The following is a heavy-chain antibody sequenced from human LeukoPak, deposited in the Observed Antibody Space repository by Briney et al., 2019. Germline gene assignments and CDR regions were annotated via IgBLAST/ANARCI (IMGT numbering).Heavy chain of an antibody. CDR2: KNPNSGNT. CDR3: ARRFSGSGSPITY. V-gene: IGHV1-8*01. D-gene: IGHD3-10*01. Sequence: SVKVSCKASAYTFTSYDINWVRQANGQLIEWKGWKNPNSGNTGYEQKFQGRVTMSKNIYISTAYMELSSVRFEERAVYYCARRFSGSGSPITYWGQGTLVTVSS. CDR1: AYTFTSYD. J-gene: IGHJ4*02.